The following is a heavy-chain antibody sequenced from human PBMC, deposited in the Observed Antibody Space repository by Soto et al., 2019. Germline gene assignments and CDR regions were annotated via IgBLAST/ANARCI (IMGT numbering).Heavy chain of an antibody. CDR3: ARGPRVTTKRGDYYYGMDV. CDR2: INPNSRGT. D-gene: IGHD3-22*01. J-gene: IGHJ6*02. V-gene: IGHV1-2*04. Sequence: GASMKGSCKASGYTFTGYYIHWGGQAPGQGLDWMRWINPNSRGTKYAQKFQGWVTMTRDTSISTAYMELSRLRSDDTAVYYCARGPRVTTKRGDYYYGMDVWGQGTTVTVSS. CDR1: GYTFTGYY.